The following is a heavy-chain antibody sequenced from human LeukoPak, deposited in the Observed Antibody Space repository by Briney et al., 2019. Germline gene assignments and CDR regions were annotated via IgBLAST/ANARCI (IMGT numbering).Heavy chain of an antibody. J-gene: IGHJ4*02. D-gene: IGHD3-3*01. CDR2: ISGSGGST. CDR1: GFTFSSYA. V-gene: IGHV3-23*01. CDR3: ASYNKGFWSGYYYIGY. Sequence: GGSLRLSCAASGFTFSSYAMSWVRQAPGKGLEWVSAISGSGGSTYYADSVKGRFTISRDNSKNTLYLQMNSLRAEDTAVYYCASYNKGFWSGYYYIGYWGQGTLVTVSS.